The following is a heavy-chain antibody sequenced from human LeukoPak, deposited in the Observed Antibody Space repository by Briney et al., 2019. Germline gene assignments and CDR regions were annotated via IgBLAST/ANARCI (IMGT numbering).Heavy chain of an antibody. CDR1: GGTFSSYA. D-gene: IGHD3-3*01. V-gene: IGHV1-69*04. CDR3: ARARSGWKGALEWLSRLGNYYYMDV. Sequence: SVKVSCKASGGTFSSYAISWVRQAPGQGLEWMGRIIPILGIANYAQKFQGRVTITADKSTSTAYMELSSLRSEDTAVYYCARARSGWKGALEWLSRLGNYYYMDVWGKGTTVTISS. J-gene: IGHJ6*03. CDR2: IIPILGIA.